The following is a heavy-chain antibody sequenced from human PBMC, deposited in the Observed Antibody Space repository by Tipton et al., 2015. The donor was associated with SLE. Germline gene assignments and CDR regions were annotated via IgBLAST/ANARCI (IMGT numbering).Heavy chain of an antibody. D-gene: IGHD6-19*01. J-gene: IGHJ4*02. Sequence: TLSLTCAVYGGSFSGYYWSWIRQPPGKGLEWIGEINHSGSTNYNPSLKSRVTISVDTSKNHFSLKLSSVTAADTAVYYCASWAVAGRGDYWGQGTLVTVSS. CDR1: GGSFSGYY. CDR3: ASWAVAGRGDY. CDR2: INHSGST. V-gene: IGHV4-34*01.